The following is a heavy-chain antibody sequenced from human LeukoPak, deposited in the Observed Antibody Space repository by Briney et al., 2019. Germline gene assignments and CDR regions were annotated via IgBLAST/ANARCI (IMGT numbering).Heavy chain of an antibody. Sequence: PSETLSLTCTVSGGSISSGSYFWSWIRQPAGKGLEWIGRVYASGSTYYNPSLKSRVTISVDTSKNQFSLKLSSVTAADTAVYYCARGGYSGYVAWFDPWGQGTLVTVSS. D-gene: IGHD5-12*01. J-gene: IGHJ5*02. V-gene: IGHV4-61*02. CDR1: GGSISSGSYF. CDR3: ARGGYSGYVAWFDP. CDR2: VYASGST.